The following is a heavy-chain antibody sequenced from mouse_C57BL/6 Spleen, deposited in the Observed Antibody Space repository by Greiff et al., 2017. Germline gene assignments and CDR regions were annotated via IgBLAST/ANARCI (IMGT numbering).Heavy chain of an antibody. Sequence: QVQLKESGAELMKPGASVKLSCKATGYTFTGYWIEWVKQRPGHGLEWIGEILPGSGSTNYNEKFKGKATFTADTSSNTAYMQLSSLTTEDSAIYYCASGFITTVVAEDAMDYWGQGTSVTVSS. D-gene: IGHD1-1*01. CDR2: ILPGSGST. CDR1: GYTFTGYW. V-gene: IGHV1-9*01. J-gene: IGHJ4*01. CDR3: ASGFITTVVAEDAMDY.